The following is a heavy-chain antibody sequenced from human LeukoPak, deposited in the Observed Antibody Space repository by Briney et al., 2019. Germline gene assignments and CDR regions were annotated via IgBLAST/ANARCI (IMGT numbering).Heavy chain of an antibody. CDR2: IKQDGSEK. Sequence: PGGSLRLSCAASGFTFSSYWMSWVRQAPGKGLEWVANIKQDGSEKYYVDSVKGRFTISRDNAKNSLYLQMNSLRAEDTAAYYCARDDHCTNGVCYKPFNYWGQGTLVTVSS. V-gene: IGHV3-7*01. D-gene: IGHD2-8*01. CDR1: GFTFSSYW. J-gene: IGHJ4*02. CDR3: ARDDHCTNGVCYKPFNY.